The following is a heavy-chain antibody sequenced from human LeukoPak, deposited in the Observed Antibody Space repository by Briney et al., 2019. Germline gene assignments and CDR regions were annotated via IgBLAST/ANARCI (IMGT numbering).Heavy chain of an antibody. J-gene: IGHJ3*02. CDR3: ARNSLAYCGGDCYDAFDI. D-gene: IGHD2-21*02. Sequence: GGSLRLSCAASGFTFSSYAMSWVRQAPGKGLEWVSYISSSSSTIYYADSVKGRFTISRDNAKNSLYLQMNSLRDEDTAVYYCARNSLAYCGGDCYDAFDIWGQGTMVTVSS. CDR1: GFTFSSYA. V-gene: IGHV3-48*02. CDR2: ISSSSSTI.